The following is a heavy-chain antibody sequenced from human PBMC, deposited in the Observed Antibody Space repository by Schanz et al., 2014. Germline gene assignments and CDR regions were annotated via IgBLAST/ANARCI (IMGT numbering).Heavy chain of an antibody. CDR3: AKDDQDGSSSSCYLWENYYMDV. V-gene: IGHV3-21*06. CDR1: GFTFRSYG. CDR2: ISSNGSSI. D-gene: IGHD2-2*01. Sequence: VQLVESGGGVVQPGRSLRLSCAAPGFTFRSYGMHWVRQAPGKGLEWVSSISSNGSSIYYSDTMKGRFTISRDNAKNSLFLRMDSLRAEDSAVYYCAKDDQDGSSSSCYLWENYYMDVWGKGTTVTVSS. J-gene: IGHJ6*03.